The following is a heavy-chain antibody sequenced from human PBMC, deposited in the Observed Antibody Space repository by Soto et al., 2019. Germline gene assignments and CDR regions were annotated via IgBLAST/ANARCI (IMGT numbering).Heavy chain of an antibody. Sequence: QLQLQESGSGLVKPSQTLSLTCAVSGGSISSGGYSCNWIRQPPGKGLEWIGYIYHSGSTYYNPSLKSRVTIPVDRSKNQCSLKLISVTAADTAVYYCARAVTTVTTFDSWGQGTLVTVSS. J-gene: IGHJ4*02. CDR3: ARAVTTVTTFDS. D-gene: IGHD4-17*01. CDR2: IYHSGST. V-gene: IGHV4-30-2*01. CDR1: GGSISSGGYS.